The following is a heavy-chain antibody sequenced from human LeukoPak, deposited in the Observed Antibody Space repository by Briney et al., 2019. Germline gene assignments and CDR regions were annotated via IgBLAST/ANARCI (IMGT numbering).Heavy chain of an antibody. CDR2: IYTSGST. CDR3: ARDPDGYYFDY. V-gene: IGHV4-61*02. Sequence: KSSETLSLTCTVSGGSISSVSYYWSWIRQPAGKGLEWIGRIYTSGSTNYNPSLNSRVTISVDTSKNQFSLKLSSVTAADTAVYYCARDPDGYYFDYWGQGTLVTVSS. J-gene: IGHJ4*02. CDR1: GGSISSVSYY.